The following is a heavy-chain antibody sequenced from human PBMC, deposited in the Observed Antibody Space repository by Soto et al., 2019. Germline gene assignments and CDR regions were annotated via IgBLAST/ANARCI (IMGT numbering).Heavy chain of an antibody. CDR2: IDHSGST. CDR1: GGSFSDYY. Sequence: SETLSLTCAAYGGSFSDYYWSWIRQPPGKGLEWIGEIDHSGSTNYNPSLKSRVTVSVDTSKNQFSLKVTSVTAADTAVYYCARGLRGYTYGRWGSWFDAWVQGTLVNVSS. J-gene: IGHJ5*02. D-gene: IGHD5-18*01. V-gene: IGHV4-34*01. CDR3: ARGLRGYTYGRWGSWFDA.